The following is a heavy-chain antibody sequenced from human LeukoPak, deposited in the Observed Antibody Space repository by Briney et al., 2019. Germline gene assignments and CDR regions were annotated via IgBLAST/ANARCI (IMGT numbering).Heavy chain of an antibody. J-gene: IGHJ3*02. Sequence: GGSLRLSRAASGFTFSDHYMQWVRQAPGKGLEWVGRIRDKANSYSTEYAASVKGRFTISRDDSEKSMYLQMNSLRTEDTAVYYCARERWRSGSYHDAFDIWGQGTLVTVSS. CDR1: GFTFSDHY. CDR2: IRDKANSYST. D-gene: IGHD1-26*01. V-gene: IGHV3-72*01. CDR3: ARERWRSGSYHDAFDI.